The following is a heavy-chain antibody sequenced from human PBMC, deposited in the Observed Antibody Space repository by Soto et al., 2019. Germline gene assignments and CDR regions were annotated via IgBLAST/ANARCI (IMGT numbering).Heavy chain of an antibody. Sequence: PGESLKISCKGSGYSFTSYWISWVRQMPGKGLEWMGRIDPSDSYTNYSPSFQGHVTISADKSISTAYLQWSSLKASDTAMYYCARHIVVPAATDMGFLEWLTHYGMDVWRQGTTVTVSS. J-gene: IGHJ6*02. D-gene: IGHD2-2*01. V-gene: IGHV5-10-1*01. CDR2: IDPSDSYT. CDR3: ARHIVVPAATDMGFLEWLTHYGMDV. CDR1: GYSFTSYW.